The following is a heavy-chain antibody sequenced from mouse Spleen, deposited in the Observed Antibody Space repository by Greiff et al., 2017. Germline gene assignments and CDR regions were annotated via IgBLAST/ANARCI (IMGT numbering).Heavy chain of an antibody. CDR1: GYSFTGYY. V-gene: IGHV1-42*01. CDR2: INPSTGGT. D-gene: IGHD2-3*01. CDR3: ARDGY. Sequence: EVQLKQSGPELVKPGASVKISCKASGYSFTGYYMNWVKQSPEKSLEWIGEINPSTGGTTYNQKFKAKATLTVDKSSSTAYMQLKSLTSEDSAVYYCARDGYWGQGTLVTVSA. J-gene: IGHJ3*01.